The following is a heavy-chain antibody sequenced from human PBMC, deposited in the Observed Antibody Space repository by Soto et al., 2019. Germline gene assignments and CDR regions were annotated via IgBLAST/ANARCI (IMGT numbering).Heavy chain of an antibody. D-gene: IGHD2-15*01. V-gene: IGHV3-23*01. J-gene: IGHJ4*02. CDR3: AQDGPNCSGGSCYSFYFDY. CDR1: GFTFSSYA. CDR2: ISGSGGST. Sequence: GGSLRLSCAASGFTFSSYAMSWVRQAPGKGLEWVSAISGSGGSTYYADSVKGRFTISRDNSKNTLYLQMNSLRAEDTAVYYCAQDGPNCSGGSCYSFYFDYWGQGTLVTVSS.